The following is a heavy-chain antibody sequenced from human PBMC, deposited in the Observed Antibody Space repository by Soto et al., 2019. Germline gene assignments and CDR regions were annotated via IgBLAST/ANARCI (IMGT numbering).Heavy chain of an antibody. CDR1: GGSVSSTNW. J-gene: IGHJ4*02. CDR2: IYHIGST. Sequence: SETLSLTCAVSGGSVSSTNWWSWVRQSPGKGLEWIGDIYHIGSTNYNPSLKSRVTISVDTSKNQFSLKLSSVTAADTAVYYCARRYGGNFDYWGQGTLVTVSS. D-gene: IGHD1-26*01. CDR3: ARRYGGNFDY. V-gene: IGHV4-4*02.